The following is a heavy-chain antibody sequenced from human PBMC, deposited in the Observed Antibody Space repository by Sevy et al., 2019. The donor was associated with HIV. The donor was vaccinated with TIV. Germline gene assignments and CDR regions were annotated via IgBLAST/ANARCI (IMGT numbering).Heavy chain of an antibody. V-gene: IGHV3-33*01. CDR1: GFSFGSYG. D-gene: IGHD3-22*01. CDR2: LWYDGTNK. J-gene: IGHJ4*02. CDR3: ARAINDYDSSGFASLDY. Sequence: GGSLRLSCAASGFSFGSYGMHWVRQAPGKGLDWVTSLWYDGTNKYYADSVKGRFTISRDNSKNMLYLQINCLRAEETAFYYCARAINDYDSSGFASLDYWGQGTLVTVSS.